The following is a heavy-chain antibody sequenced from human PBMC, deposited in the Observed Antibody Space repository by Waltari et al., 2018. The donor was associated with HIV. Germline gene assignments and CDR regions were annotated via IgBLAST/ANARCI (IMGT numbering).Heavy chain of an antibody. J-gene: IGHJ4*02. CDR3: ARGLNYDDSSGYGY. V-gene: IGHV4-34*01. Sequence: QVQLPQGGAGLLKPSETLSPTRAVYGWSCSGYCWSWSRRPPGKGLEWIGEINHSGSTNYNPCLKSRVTISVDTSKNQFSLKLSSVTAADTAVYYCARGLNYDDSSGYGYWGQGTLVTVSS. CDR1: GWSCSGYC. CDR2: INHSGST. D-gene: IGHD3-22*01.